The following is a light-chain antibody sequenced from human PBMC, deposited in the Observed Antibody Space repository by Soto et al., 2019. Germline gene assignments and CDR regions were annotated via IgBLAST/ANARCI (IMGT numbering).Light chain of an antibody. J-gene: IGKJ1*01. CDR1: QSVLYSSNNENS. V-gene: IGKV4-1*01. Sequence: DIVMTQSPDSLAVSLGERATINCKSSQSVLYSSNNENSLAWYQQKPGQPPKLLIYWASTRESGVPDRFSGGGSGTDFPLTISSLQAEDVAVYYCQQYDSVPPTFGQGTKVEI. CDR3: QQYDSVPPT. CDR2: WAS.